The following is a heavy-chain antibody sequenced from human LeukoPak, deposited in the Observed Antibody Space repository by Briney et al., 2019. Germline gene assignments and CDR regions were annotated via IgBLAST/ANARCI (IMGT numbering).Heavy chain of an antibody. CDR3: AREGTAFDI. Sequence: GGSLRLSCAASGFTFTNHIISWVRRAPGKGLEWVANMRQHGSDNYYADFVKGRFTISRDDAKQSVYLEMNSLGVEDTAVYYCAREGTAFDIWGQGTMVTVSS. V-gene: IGHV3-7*01. CDR1: GFTFTNHI. J-gene: IGHJ3*02. CDR2: MRQHGSDN. D-gene: IGHD3-10*01.